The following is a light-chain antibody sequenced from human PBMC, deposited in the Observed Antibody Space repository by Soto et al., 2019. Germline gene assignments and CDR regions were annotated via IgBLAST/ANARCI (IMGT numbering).Light chain of an antibody. CDR2: DAS. Sequence: DIQMTQSPSSLSASVGDRVTITCQASQDISNYLNWYQQKPGKAPKLLIYDASNLETGVPSRFSRSGSGTDFIFTISSLQPEDIATYYCQQYDNLPSFTFGPGTKVDIK. J-gene: IGKJ3*01. CDR1: QDISNY. CDR3: QQYDNLPSFT. V-gene: IGKV1-33*01.